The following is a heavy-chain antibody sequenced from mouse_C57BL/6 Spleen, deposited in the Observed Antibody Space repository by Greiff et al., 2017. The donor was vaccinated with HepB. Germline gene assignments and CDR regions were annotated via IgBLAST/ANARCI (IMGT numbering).Heavy chain of an antibody. Sequence: EVHLVESGGGLVQPQGSLKLSCAASGFTFNTYAMHWVRQAPGKGLEWVARIRSKSSNYATYYADSVKDRFTISRDDSQSMLYLQMNNLKTEDTAMYYCVREGYYGSEDYAMDYWGQGTSVTVSS. CDR3: VREGYYGSEDYAMDY. CDR1: GFTFNTYA. V-gene: IGHV10-3*01. CDR2: IRSKSSNYAT. D-gene: IGHD1-1*01. J-gene: IGHJ4*01.